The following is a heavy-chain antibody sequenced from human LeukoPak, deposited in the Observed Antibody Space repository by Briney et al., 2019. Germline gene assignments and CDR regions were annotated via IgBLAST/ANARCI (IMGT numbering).Heavy chain of an antibody. V-gene: IGHV4-38-2*02. Sequence: SETLSLTCTGSGYSISSGYYWGWIRQPPGKGLEWIGIIYHSGTTYYNPSLQSRVSISLDTSKNQFSLTLGSVTAADTAVYYCARGVSGSYDQDYFDFWGQGTLVTVSS. CDR1: GYSISSGYY. D-gene: IGHD1-26*01. CDR3: ARGVSGSYDQDYFDF. J-gene: IGHJ4*02. CDR2: IYHSGTT.